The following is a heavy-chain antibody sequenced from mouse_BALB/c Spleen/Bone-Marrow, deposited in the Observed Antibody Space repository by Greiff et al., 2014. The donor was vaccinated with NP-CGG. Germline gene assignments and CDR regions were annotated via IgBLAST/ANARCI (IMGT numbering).Heavy chain of an antibody. D-gene: IGHD2-10*02. CDR1: GYTFTSYV. CDR3: ARKVWYYAMDY. J-gene: IGHJ4*01. V-gene: IGHV1-14*01. Sequence: VQLQQSGPALVKPRASVKMSCKASGYTFTSYVMHWVKQKPGQGLEWIGYINPYNDGTKYNEKFKGKATLTSDKSSSTAYMELSSLTSEDSAVYYCARKVWYYAMDYWGQGTSVTVSS. CDR2: INPYNDGT.